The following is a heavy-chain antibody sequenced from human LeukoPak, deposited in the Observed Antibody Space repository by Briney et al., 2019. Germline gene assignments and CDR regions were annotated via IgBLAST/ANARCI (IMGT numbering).Heavy chain of an antibody. J-gene: IGHJ6*03. CDR3: ARGYYYYMDV. CDR2: MYYSGST. Sequence: SETLSLTCTVSGGSISSGSYYWGWIRQPAGKGREWIGSMYYSGSTNYNPSLKSRVTISVDTSKNQFSLKLSSVTAADTAVYYCARGYYYYMDVWGKGTTVTISS. CDR1: GGSISSGSYY. V-gene: IGHV4-61*10.